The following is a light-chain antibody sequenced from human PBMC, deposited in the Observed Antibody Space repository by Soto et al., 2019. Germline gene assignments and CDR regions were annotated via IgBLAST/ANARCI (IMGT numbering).Light chain of an antibody. CDR2: GAS. J-gene: IGKJ4*01. V-gene: IGKV3-11*01. CDR1: QSVGDY. CDR3: QQRSKLPRT. Sequence: EILLTQSPATLSLSPGERATLSCRANQSVGDYLAWYQQRPGQPPRLLIYGASKRATGIPARFSASGSETDFTPTIRSLEPDAYAVYFCQQRSKLPRTFGGGTKIEVK.